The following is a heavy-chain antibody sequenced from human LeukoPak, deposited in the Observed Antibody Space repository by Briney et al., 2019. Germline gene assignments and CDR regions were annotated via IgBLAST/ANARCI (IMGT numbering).Heavy chain of an antibody. CDR2: IYYSGST. CDR3: ARQAYSSSWVTGPAFDI. Sequence: SETLSLTCTVSGGSISSYYWSWLRQPPGKGLEWIGYIYYSGSTNYNPSLKSRVTISVDTSKNQFSLKLSSVTAADTAVYYCARQAYSSSWVTGPAFDIWGQGTMVTVSS. D-gene: IGHD6-13*01. CDR1: GGSISSYY. V-gene: IGHV4-59*01. J-gene: IGHJ3*02.